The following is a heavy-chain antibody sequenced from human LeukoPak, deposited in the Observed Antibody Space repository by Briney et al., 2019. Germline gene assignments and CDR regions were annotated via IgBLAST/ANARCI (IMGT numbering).Heavy chain of an antibody. CDR1: GYTFTGYY. CDR3: AREYYYDSSGCDY. Sequence: ASVKVSCKASGYTFTGYYMHWVRQAPGQELEWMGWINPNSGGTNYAQKFQGRVTMTRDTSISTAYMELSRLRSDDTAVYYCAREYYYDSSGCDYWGQGTLVTVSS. CDR2: INPNSGGT. J-gene: IGHJ4*02. V-gene: IGHV1-2*02. D-gene: IGHD3-22*01.